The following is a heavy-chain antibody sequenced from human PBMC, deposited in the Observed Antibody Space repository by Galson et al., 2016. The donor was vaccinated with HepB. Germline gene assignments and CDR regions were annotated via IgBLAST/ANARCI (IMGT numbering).Heavy chain of an antibody. CDR1: GYTFTSDG. CDR2: ISPYNGNT. Sequence: GYTFTSDGISWVRQAPGQGLEWMGWISPYNGNTNYAQKLQGRVTMTTDTSTSTAYMELRSLRSDDTAVYYCARGVRITIVRGVMNYYYYGMDVWGQGTTVTVSS. D-gene: IGHD3-10*01. V-gene: IGHV1-18*01. J-gene: IGHJ6*02. CDR3: ARGVRITIVRGVMNYYYYGMDV.